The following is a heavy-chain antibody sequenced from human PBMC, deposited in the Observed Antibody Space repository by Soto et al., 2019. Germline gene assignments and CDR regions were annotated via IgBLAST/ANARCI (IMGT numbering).Heavy chain of an antibody. D-gene: IGHD3-10*01. CDR1: GFSLSTSGVG. CDR3: THMRGSGLYCMDV. J-gene: IGHJ6*02. Sequence: QITLKESGPTLVKPTQTLTLTCTFSGFSLSTSGVGVGWVRQPPGKALEWLALIYSSADKRFSTSLKSRFTITKDTSKTQVVLTMTNMNPVDTATYYCTHMRGSGLYCMDVWGQGTTVTVSS. V-gene: IGHV2-5*01. CDR2: IYSSADK.